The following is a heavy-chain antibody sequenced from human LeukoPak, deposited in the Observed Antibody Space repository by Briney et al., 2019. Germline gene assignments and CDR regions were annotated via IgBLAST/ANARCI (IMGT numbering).Heavy chain of an antibody. D-gene: IGHD3-3*02. V-gene: IGHV4-28*01. CDR1: GYSISSNHW. J-gene: IGHJ4*02. CDR2: IFYAGST. Sequence: SETLSLTCAVSGYSISSNHWWGWIRQPPGKVLEWIGYIFYAGSTYYNPSLKSRVTMSVDTSKNQFSLRLSSVTAVDTAVYYCARIGPILGAAWVDYWGQGTLVSVSS. CDR3: ARIGPILGAAWVDY.